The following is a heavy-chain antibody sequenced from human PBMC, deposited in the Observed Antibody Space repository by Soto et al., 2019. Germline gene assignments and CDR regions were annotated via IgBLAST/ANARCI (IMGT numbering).Heavy chain of an antibody. D-gene: IGHD3-10*01. CDR2: ISGSGGST. J-gene: IGHJ6*02. CDR3: AKGGSGSGSYYFYYYYGMGV. V-gene: IGHV3-23*01. Sequence: GGSLRLSCAASGFTFSSYAMSWVRQAPGKGLEWVSAISGSGGSTYYADSVKGRFTISRDNSKNTLYLQMNSLRAEDTAVYYCAKGGSGSGSYYFYYYYGMGVWGQGTTVTVSS. CDR1: GFTFSSYA.